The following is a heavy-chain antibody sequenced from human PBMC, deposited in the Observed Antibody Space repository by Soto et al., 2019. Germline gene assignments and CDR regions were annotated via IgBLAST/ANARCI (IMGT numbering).Heavy chain of an antibody. Sequence: EVQLLESGGGLVQPGGSLRLSCAASGLTFSSYAMSWVRQAPGKGLEWVSAISGSGGSTYYADSVKGRFTISRDNSKNTLYLQMNSLRAEDTAVYYCAKVGEQQLVRLSRNYYYGMDVWGQGTTVTVAS. D-gene: IGHD6-13*01. J-gene: IGHJ6*02. CDR2: ISGSGGST. V-gene: IGHV3-23*01. CDR3: AKVGEQQLVRLSRNYYYGMDV. CDR1: GLTFSSYA.